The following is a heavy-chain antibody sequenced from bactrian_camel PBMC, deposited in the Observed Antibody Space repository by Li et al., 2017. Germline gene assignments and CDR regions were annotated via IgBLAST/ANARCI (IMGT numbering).Heavy chain of an antibody. D-gene: IGHD5*01. Sequence: HVQLVESGGDLVQPGESLRLSCAASGFTFRSYYMYWVRQAPGNGLEWVSSLAPDGSLAYYAVSVKGRYTMSRDNAKNMGYLQMTDLKYEDTGLYWCRVGSRGLWGQGTQVTV. J-gene: IGHJ4*01. CDR2: LAPDGSLA. V-gene: IGHV3S6*01. CDR3: RVGSRGL. CDR1: GFTFRSYY.